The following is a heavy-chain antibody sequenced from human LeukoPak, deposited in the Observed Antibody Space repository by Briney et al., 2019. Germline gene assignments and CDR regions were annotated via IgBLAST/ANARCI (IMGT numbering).Heavy chain of an antibody. CDR3: ASPEGTSYYYYGMDV. V-gene: IGHV3-53*01. D-gene: IGHD3-10*01. CDR2: IYSGGST. Sequence: GGSLRLSCAASGFTVSSNYMSWVRQAPGKGLEWVSVIYSGGSTYYADSVKGRFTISRDNSKNTLYLQMNSLRAEDTAVYYCASPEGTSYYYYGMDVWGQGTTVTVS. CDR1: GFTVSSNY. J-gene: IGHJ6*02.